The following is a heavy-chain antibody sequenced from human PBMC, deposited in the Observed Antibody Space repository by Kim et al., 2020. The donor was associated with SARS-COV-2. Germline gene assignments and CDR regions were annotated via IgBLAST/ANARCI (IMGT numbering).Heavy chain of an antibody. CDR1: GYTFTGYY. CDR2: INPNSGGT. D-gene: IGHD2-15*01. Sequence: ASVKVSCKASGYTFTGYYMHWVRQAPGQGLEWMGRINPNSGGTNYAQKFQGRVTMTRDTSISTAYMELSRLRSDDTAVYYCARRDEYCSGGSCYVRREDYWGQGTLVTVSS. J-gene: IGHJ4*02. CDR3: ARRDEYCSGGSCYVRREDY. V-gene: IGHV1-2*06.